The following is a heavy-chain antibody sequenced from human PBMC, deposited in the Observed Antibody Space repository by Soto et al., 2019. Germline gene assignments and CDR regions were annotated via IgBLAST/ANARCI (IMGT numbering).Heavy chain of an antibody. D-gene: IGHD2-2*01. CDR3: ARDIVVVPAAMPSWYFDL. CDR1: GFTFSSYW. CDR2: IKQDGSEK. J-gene: IGHJ2*01. Sequence: GGSLRLSCAASGFTFSSYWMSWVRQAPGKGLEWVANIKQDGSEKYYVDSVKGRFTISRDNAKNSLYLQMNSLRAEDTAVYYCARDIVVVPAAMPSWYFDLWGRGTLVTVSS. V-gene: IGHV3-7*05.